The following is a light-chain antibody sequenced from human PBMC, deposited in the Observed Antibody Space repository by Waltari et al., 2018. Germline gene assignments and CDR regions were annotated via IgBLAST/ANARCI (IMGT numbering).Light chain of an antibody. V-gene: IGLV4-69*01. CDR1: SGHSTYA. CDR2: VHSGGTQ. J-gene: IGLJ2*01. CDR3: QTWGTGVHVV. Sequence: QVVLTQSPSASASRGASVKLTCTLSSGHSTYAIAWHPQQPGKGPRFLMKVHSGGTQFKGDGIPDRFTGSSSGSERYLTISSLQSDDEADYYCQTWGTGVHVVFGGGTKLTVL.